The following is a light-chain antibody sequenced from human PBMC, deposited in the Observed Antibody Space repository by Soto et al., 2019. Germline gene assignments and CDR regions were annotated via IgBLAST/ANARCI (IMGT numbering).Light chain of an antibody. CDR3: QQYNNWPWT. J-gene: IGKJ1*01. V-gene: IGKV3-15*01. Sequence: EIVMTQSPATLSVSPGGRATLSCRASQSISDTLAWYQQKPGQATRLLIHGASTRATSFPARFSGSGSGTDFTLTISSLQSEDFAVYYCQQYNNWPWTFGRGTKVEIK. CDR1: QSISDT. CDR2: GAS.